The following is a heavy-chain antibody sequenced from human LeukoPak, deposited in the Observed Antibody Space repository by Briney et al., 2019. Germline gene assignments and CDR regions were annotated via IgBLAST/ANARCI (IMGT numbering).Heavy chain of an antibody. CDR2: ISGSGGTT. V-gene: IGHV3-23*01. D-gene: IGHD2-15*01. J-gene: IGHJ4*02. CDR3: AREGIRGSGTWTFDY. Sequence: GGSLRLSCAASGFIFSNYAMSWVRQAPGKGLEWVSFISGSGGTTYYADSVKGRFTISRDNSKNTVYLQMNSLRAEDTAVYYCAREGIRGSGTWTFDYWGQGTLVTVSS. CDR1: GFIFSNYA.